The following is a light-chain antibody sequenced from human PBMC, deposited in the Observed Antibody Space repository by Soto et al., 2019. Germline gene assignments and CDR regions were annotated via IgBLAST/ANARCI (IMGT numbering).Light chain of an antibody. V-gene: IGKV1-39*01. CDR1: QSISTY. J-gene: IGKJ2*01. CDR3: QQSYSTPRT. Sequence: DTRMTQSPSSLSASVGDRVTITCRASQSISTYLNWYQQKPGKAPKLLIYAASSLQSGVPSRFGGSGSGTYFTLTINSLQPEDFATYYCQQSYSTPRTFGQGTKLEIK. CDR2: AAS.